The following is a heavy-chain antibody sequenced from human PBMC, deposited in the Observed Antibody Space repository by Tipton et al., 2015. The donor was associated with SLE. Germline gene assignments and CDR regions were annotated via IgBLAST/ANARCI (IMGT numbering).Heavy chain of an antibody. CDR1: GGSISSYY. Sequence: TLSLTCTVSGGSISSYYWSWIRQPPGKGLEWIGYIYYSGSTNYNPSLKRRVTISVDTSKNQFSLKLSSVTAADTAVYYCARAKQPGGMDVWGQGTTVTVSS. J-gene: IGHJ6*02. CDR3: ARAKQPGGMDV. D-gene: IGHD6-13*01. V-gene: IGHV4-59*01. CDR2: IYYSGST.